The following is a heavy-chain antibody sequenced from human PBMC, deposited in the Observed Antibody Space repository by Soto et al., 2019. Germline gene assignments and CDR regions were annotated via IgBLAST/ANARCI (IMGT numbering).Heavy chain of an antibody. D-gene: IGHD5-18*01. CDR1: GYTFTSYA. CDR3: ARVVVDTAMVFHYYGMDV. Sequence: VASVKVSCKASGYTFTSYAMRWVRRAPGQRLEWMGWINAGNGNTKYSQKFQGRVTITRDTSASTAYMELSSLRSEDTAVYYCARVVVDTAMVFHYYGMDVWGQGTTVTVSS. CDR2: INAGNGNT. J-gene: IGHJ6*02. V-gene: IGHV1-3*01.